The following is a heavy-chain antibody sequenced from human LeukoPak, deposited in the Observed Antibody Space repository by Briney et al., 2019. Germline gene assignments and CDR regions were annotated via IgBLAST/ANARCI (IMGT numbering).Heavy chain of an antibody. V-gene: IGHV5-51*01. D-gene: IGHD6-19*01. Sequence: GESLQISCKGSGYSFTSYWIAWGRQMPGKGLEWVGVVYPGDSQTIYSPSFQGQVTISADKSISTVYLQWTSLKASDTAMYYCALSIAVAGTVTYFDFRGQGTLVTVSS. CDR3: ALSIAVAGTVTYFDF. J-gene: IGHJ4*02. CDR2: VYPGDSQT. CDR1: GYSFTSYW.